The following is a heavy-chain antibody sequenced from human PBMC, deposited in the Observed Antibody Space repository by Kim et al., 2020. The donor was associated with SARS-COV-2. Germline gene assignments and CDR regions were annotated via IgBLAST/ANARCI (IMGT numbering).Heavy chain of an antibody. Sequence: GGSLRLSCAASGFTFSSYAMHWVRQAPGKGLEWVAVISYDGSNKYYADSVKGRFTISRDNSKNTLYLQMNSLRAEDTAVYYCARDREVAAARYYFDYWGQGTLVTVSS. D-gene: IGHD6-13*01. CDR2: ISYDGSNK. V-gene: IGHV3-30*04. CDR1: GFTFSSYA. CDR3: ARDREVAAARYYFDY. J-gene: IGHJ4*02.